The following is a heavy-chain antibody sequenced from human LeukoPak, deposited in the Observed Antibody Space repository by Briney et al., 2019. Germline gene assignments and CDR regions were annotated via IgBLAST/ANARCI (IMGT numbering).Heavy chain of an antibody. CDR1: GYTFTSYG. J-gene: IGHJ3*02. V-gene: IGHV1-18*01. Sequence: ASVKVSCKASGYTFTSYGISWVRQAPGQGHEWMGWISAYNGNTNYAQKLQGRVTMTTDTSTSTAYMELRSLRSDDTAVYYCARVPEWELVHQDAFDIWGQGTMVTVSS. CDR3: ARVPEWELVHQDAFDI. D-gene: IGHD1-26*01. CDR2: ISAYNGNT.